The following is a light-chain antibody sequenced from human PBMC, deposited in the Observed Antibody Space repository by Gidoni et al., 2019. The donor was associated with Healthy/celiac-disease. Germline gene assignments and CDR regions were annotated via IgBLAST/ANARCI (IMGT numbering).Light chain of an antibody. CDR3: SSYTSSSIV. J-gene: IGLJ1*01. CDR2: EVS. V-gene: IGLV2-14*01. CDR1: SSDVGGYNY. Sequence: QSALTQPASVSGSPGQSITISCTGTSSDVGGYNYVSWYQQHPGKAPKLMIYEVSNRPSGVSNRFSGSKSGNTAPLTISGLQAEDEADYYCSSYTSSSIVFGTGTKVTVL.